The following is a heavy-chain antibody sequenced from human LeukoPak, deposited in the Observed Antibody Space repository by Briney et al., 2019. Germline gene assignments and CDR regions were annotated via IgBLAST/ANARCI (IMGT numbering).Heavy chain of an antibody. CDR3: ARAQRQVDY. J-gene: IGHJ4*02. D-gene: IGHD5-24*01. CDR1: GFTFSSYG. CDR2: ISYDGSNK. V-gene: IGHV3-30*03. Sequence: GGSLRLSCAASGFTFSSYGMHWVRQAPGKGLEWVAVISYDGSNKYYADSVKGRFTISRDNSKNTLYLQMNSLRAEDTAVYYCARAQRQVDYWGQGTLVTVSS.